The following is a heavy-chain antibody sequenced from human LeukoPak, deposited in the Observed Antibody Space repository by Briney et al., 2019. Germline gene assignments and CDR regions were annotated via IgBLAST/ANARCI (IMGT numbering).Heavy chain of an antibody. Sequence: GGSLRLSCAASGFTFSSYAMHWVRQAPGKGLEWVAVISYDGSNKYYADSVKGRFTISRDNSKNTLYLQMNSLRAEDTAVYYCARDPTTMAPLDYWGQGTLVTVSS. J-gene: IGHJ4*02. CDR2: ISYDGSNK. CDR1: GFTFSSYA. V-gene: IGHV3-30-3*01. D-gene: IGHD4-23*01. CDR3: ARDPTTMAPLDY.